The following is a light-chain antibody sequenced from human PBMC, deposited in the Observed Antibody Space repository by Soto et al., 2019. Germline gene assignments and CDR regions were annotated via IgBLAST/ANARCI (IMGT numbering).Light chain of an antibody. CDR1: QSVSSN. CDR3: QQYNNWPRGT. CDR2: GAS. Sequence: EXVMTQSPATLSVSPGERATLSCRASQSVSSNLAWYQQKPGQAPRLLIYGASTRATGIPARFSGSGSGTEFTLTISSLQSEDFAVYYCQQYNNWPRGTFGQGTKLEIK. V-gene: IGKV3-15*01. J-gene: IGKJ2*02.